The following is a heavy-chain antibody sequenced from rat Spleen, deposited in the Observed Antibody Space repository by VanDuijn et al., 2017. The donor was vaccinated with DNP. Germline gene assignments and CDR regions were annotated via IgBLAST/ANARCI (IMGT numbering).Heavy chain of an antibody. Sequence: EVQLQESGPGLVEPSQSLSLTCSVTGYSITSCCRWTWIRKFPGHKLEWMGYINSAGSTNYNPSLKGRISITSDTSKNQFFLQVNSVTTEDTATYYCTTDSYGSYGYWGQGVMVTVSS. CDR1: GYSITSCCR. CDR2: INSAGST. J-gene: IGHJ2*01. V-gene: IGHV3-3*01. CDR3: TTDSYGSYGY. D-gene: IGHD1-3*01.